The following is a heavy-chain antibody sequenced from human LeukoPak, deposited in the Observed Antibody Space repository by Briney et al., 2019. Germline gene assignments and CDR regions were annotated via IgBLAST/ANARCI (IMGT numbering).Heavy chain of an antibody. CDR2: SNPRGGST. CDR3: ARSPAYCSGSTCYGHNWFDP. CDR1: GDTFTIHY. Sequence: ASVKVSCKASGDTFTIHYIHWVRQDPGQGLEWVGVSNPRGGSTSHAQKFQGRVTMTTDTSTSTVYMELSSLRSEDTAVYYCARSPAYCSGSTCYGHNWFDPWGQGTLVTVSS. V-gene: IGHV1-46*01. D-gene: IGHD2-15*01. J-gene: IGHJ5*02.